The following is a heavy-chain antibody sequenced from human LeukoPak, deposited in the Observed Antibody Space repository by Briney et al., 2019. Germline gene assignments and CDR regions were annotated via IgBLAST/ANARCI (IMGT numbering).Heavy chain of an antibody. J-gene: IGHJ4*02. CDR2: INPHGGST. CDR3: ARVEGYDSSGSYFTY. Sequence: ASVKVSCKASGYTFTNYYMHWVRQAPGQGLEWMGIINPHGGSTSYAQKFQGRITMTRDTSTSTVYMELSSLRSEDTAVYYCARVEGYDSSGSYFTYWGQGTLVTVSS. V-gene: IGHV1-46*01. CDR1: GYTFTNYY. D-gene: IGHD3-22*01.